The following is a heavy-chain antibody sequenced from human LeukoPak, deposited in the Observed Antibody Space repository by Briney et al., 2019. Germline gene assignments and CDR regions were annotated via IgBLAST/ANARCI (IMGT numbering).Heavy chain of an antibody. CDR2: ISGSGGST. J-gene: IGHJ4*02. CDR1: GFTISSYA. D-gene: IGHD1-1*01. V-gene: IGHV3-23*01. CDR3: ARAPDETGTTDY. Sequence: GALRLSCAASGFTISSYAMSWVRQAPGKGLEWVSAISGSGGSTYYADSVKGRFTISRDNSKNTLYLQMNSLRAEDTAVYYCARAPDETGTTDYWGQGTLVTVSS.